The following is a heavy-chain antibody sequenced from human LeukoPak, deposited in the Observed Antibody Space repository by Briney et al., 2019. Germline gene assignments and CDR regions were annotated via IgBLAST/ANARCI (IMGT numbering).Heavy chain of an antibody. CDR2: IFTSGIT. Sequence: PETLSLTCTVSGGSISLYYWNWIRQPAGRGLEWIGRIFTSGITNYNPSLKSRVTMSVEKSKSQFSLALSSVTAADTAVYYCAREISGTNYNPLGYMDVWGKGTAVTVSS. V-gene: IGHV4-4*07. J-gene: IGHJ6*03. CDR3: AREISGTNYNPLGYMDV. CDR1: GGSISLYY. D-gene: IGHD3-10*01.